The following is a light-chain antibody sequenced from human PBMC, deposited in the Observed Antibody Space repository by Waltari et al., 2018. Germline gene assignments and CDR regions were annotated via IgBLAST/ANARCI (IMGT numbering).Light chain of an antibody. CDR2: VNSDGSH. CDR3: QTGGHGTWV. Sequence: QLVLTQSPSASASLGASVKLTCTLSSGHSTNVIAWLQKRPEKGPRYLMKVNSDGSHNKGDAIPARFSGSSSGAERYRTISSLQSEDEADYYCQTGGHGTWVFGGGTKLTV. V-gene: IGLV4-69*01. CDR1: SGHSTNV. J-gene: IGLJ3*02.